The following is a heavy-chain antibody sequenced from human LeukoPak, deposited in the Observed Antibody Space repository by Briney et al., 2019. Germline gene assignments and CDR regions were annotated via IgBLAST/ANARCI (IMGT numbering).Heavy chain of an antibody. D-gene: IGHD2-2*01. CDR2: IIPIFGTA. Sequence: ASVKVSCKASGGTFSSYAISWVRQAPGQGLEWMGGIIPIFGTANYAQKFQGRVTITTDESTSTAYKELSSLRSEDTAVYYCASHAGGIVVVPAAMDWFDPWGQGTLVTVS. CDR1: GGTFSSYA. CDR3: ASHAGGIVVVPAAMDWFDP. V-gene: IGHV1-69*05. J-gene: IGHJ5*02.